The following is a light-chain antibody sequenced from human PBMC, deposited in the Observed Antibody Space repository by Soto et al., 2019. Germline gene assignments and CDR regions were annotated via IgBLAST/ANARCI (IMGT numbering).Light chain of an antibody. CDR2: EVS. CDR3: CSYAGSSTFGV. J-gene: IGLJ3*02. Sequence: QSALTQPASVSGSPGQSITISCTGTSSDVGGYNYVSWYQQHPGKAPKFMIYEVSNRPSGVSNRFSGSKSGNTASLTISGLQAEDEADYYCCSYAGSSTFGVFGGGTKLTVL. V-gene: IGLV2-14*01. CDR1: SSDVGGYNY.